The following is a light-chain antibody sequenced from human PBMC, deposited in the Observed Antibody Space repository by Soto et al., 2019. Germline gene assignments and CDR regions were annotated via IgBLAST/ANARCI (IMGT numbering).Light chain of an antibody. V-gene: IGKV1-8*01. J-gene: IGKJ1*01. CDR3: QQYYSYPWT. CDR1: QGVSSN. Sequence: IRMTQSPSSLSASPGDKATLTCRASQGVSSNLAWYQQKPGKAPKLLIYAASTMQSGVPARFSGSGSGTEFTLTISCLQSEDFATYYCQQYYSYPWTFGQGTKVEIK. CDR2: AAS.